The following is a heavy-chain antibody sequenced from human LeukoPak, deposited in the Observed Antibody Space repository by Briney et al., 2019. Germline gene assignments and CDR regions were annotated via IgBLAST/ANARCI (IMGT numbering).Heavy chain of an antibody. D-gene: IGHD5-12*01. Sequence: SETLSLTCTVSGGSISSYYWSWIRQPPGKGLEWIGSIYHSVTTHYNPSLKSRVTISLDKSKNQFSLKLSSVTAADTAVYYCARWGGYDTFDYWGQGSQVTVSS. CDR3: ARWGGYDTFDY. J-gene: IGHJ4*02. V-gene: IGHV4-59*12. CDR1: GGSISSYY. CDR2: IYHSVTT.